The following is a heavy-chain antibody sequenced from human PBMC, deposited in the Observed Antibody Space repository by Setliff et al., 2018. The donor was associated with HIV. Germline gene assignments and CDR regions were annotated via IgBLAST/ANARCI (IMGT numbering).Heavy chain of an antibody. Sequence: SETLSLTCTVSGGSISSHYWSWIRQPPGKGLEWVGLIYYTGIPTYNPSLSSRVTISVDTSKNEFSLKLSSMTAADTAVYYCARGIAVAGPYFDYWGQGTLVTVSS. V-gene: IGHV4-59*11. CDR2: IYYTGIP. CDR1: GGSISSHY. CDR3: ARGIAVAGPYFDY. J-gene: IGHJ4*02. D-gene: IGHD6-19*01.